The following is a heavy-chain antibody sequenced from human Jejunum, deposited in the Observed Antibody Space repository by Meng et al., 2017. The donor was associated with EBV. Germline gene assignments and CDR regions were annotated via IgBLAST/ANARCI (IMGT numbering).Heavy chain of an antibody. V-gene: IGHV4-30-2*01. Sequence: HLQLQGSGSELLKPSQNLSLTCAVSGDSITRGAYLWSWIRQPPGKGLEWIGNIYHIGSTYYNPSLKSRVTISVDRSKNQFSLKLTSVTAADTAVYYCARGGPDFGDYVPFNYWGQGTLVTVSS. D-gene: IGHD4-17*01. CDR2: IYHIGST. J-gene: IGHJ4*02. CDR1: GDSITRGAYL. CDR3: ARGGPDFGDYVPFNY.